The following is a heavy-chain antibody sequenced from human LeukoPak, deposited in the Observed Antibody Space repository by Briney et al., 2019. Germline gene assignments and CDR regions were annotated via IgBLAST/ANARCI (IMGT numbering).Heavy chain of an antibody. CDR1: GFTFSTYP. Sequence: GGSLRLSCAASGFTFSTYPMHWVRQAPGKGLEWVAVISNDGSNKYYADSVKGRFTLSRDSSKNTLYLQMNSLRTEDTAVYYCARERAGDAFDIWGQGTMVTVSS. CDR2: ISNDGSNK. J-gene: IGHJ3*02. CDR3: ARERAGDAFDI. V-gene: IGHV3-30*04.